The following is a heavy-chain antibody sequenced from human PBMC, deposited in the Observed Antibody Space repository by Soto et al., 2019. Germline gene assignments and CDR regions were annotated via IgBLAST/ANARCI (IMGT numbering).Heavy chain of an antibody. CDR2: ISYDASNK. V-gene: IGHV3-30-3*01. CDR1: GFAFSSYA. Sequence: QVQLVESGGGMVQPGRSLRLSCAASGFAFSSYAMHWVRRAPAKGLEWVAVISYDASNKYYADSVKGRFTISRDNSRKTMYLQMSSLRAEDTAVYYCARPFSSGWYGDFDFWVQGTLVAVSS. CDR3: ARPFSSGWYGDFDF. D-gene: IGHD6-19*01. J-gene: IGHJ4*02.